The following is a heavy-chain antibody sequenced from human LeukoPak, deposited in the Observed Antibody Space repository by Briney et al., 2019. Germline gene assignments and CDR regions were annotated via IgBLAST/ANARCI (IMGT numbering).Heavy chain of an antibody. V-gene: IGHV1-2*02. Sequence: ASVKVSCKASGYTFTVYYMHWVRQAPGQGLEWMGWINPNSGGTNYAQKFQGRVTMTRDTSISTAYMELSRLRSDDTAVYYCARRYYYDSSGYLGDAFDIWGQGTMVTVSS. D-gene: IGHD3-22*01. CDR3: ARRYYYDSSGYLGDAFDI. CDR1: GYTFTVYY. CDR2: INPNSGGT. J-gene: IGHJ3*02.